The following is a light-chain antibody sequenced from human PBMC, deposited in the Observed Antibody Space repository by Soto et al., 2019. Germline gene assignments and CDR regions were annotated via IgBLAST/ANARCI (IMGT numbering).Light chain of an antibody. CDR2: GAS. CDR1: QSVSSN. CDR3: QQYNNWPLT. V-gene: IGKV3-15*01. J-gene: IGKJ1*01. Sequence: EVLMTQSPATLSVSPGERATLSCRASQSVSSNLAWYQQKPAQAPRLLIYGASTRATGIPARFSGSGSGTEFTLTISSLQSEDFAVYYCQQYNNWPLTFGQGTKVDI.